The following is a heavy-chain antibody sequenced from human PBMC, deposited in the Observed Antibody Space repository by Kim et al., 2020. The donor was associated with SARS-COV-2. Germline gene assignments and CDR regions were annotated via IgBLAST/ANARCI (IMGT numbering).Heavy chain of an antibody. CDR1: GFTFSTYG. CDR3: AKGGKHCSSRSCYSAYYYMDV. CDR2: ISHEGSNK. D-gene: IGHD2-2*02. Sequence: GGSLRLSCAASGFTFSTYGMHWVRQAPGKGLEWVAVISHEGSNKYYADSVKGRFTIFRDNARNTLYLQMNSLRGEDTAVYYCAKGGKHCSSRSCYSAYYYMDVWARRTTVTVSS. V-gene: IGHV3-30*18. J-gene: IGHJ6*03.